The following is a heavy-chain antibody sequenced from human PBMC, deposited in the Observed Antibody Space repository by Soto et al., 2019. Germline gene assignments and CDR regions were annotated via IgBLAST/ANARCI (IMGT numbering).Heavy chain of an antibody. CDR1: GGTLNNYA. V-gene: IGHV1-69*01. CDR3: ATDSNYDVSNSF. D-gene: IGHD3-3*01. J-gene: IGHJ4*02. Sequence: SVKVSCKASGGTLNNYAINWVRQAPVQGLEWMGGILPVSAPPDYAQKFQGRVSITADHSTSTVYMELSRLKSDDTAVYFCATDSNYDVSNSFWGQGTLVTVAS. CDR2: ILPVSAPP.